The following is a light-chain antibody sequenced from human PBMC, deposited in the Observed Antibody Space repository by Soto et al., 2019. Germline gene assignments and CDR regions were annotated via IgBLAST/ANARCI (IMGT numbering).Light chain of an antibody. CDR2: EGS. V-gene: IGLV2-23*01. CDR1: SSDVGSYKI. Sequence: QSVLTQPASVSGSPGQSITISCTGTSSDVGSYKIVSWYQQHPGKAPKLMIYEGSKRPSGVSNRFSGSKSGNTASLTISGLQAEDEADYYCCSYAGSYTVVFGGGTKLTVL. J-gene: IGLJ2*01. CDR3: CSYAGSYTVV.